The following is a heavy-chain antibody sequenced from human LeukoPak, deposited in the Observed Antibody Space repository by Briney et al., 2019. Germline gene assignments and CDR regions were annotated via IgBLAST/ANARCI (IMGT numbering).Heavy chain of an antibody. J-gene: IGHJ5*02. Sequence: KPGGSLRLSCAASEFTFSGYYMSWIRQPPGKGLEWIGYIYYSGSTYYNPSLKSRVTISVDTSKNQFSLKLSSVTAADTAVYYCARVFEMATIALWFDPWGQGTLVTVSS. V-gene: IGHV4-30-4*07. D-gene: IGHD5-24*01. CDR2: IYYSGST. CDR3: ARVFEMATIALWFDP. CDR1: EFTFSGYY.